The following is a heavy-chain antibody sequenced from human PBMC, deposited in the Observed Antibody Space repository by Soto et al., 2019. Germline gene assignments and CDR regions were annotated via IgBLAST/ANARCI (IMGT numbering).Heavy chain of an antibody. Sequence: SETLSLTCTVSGGSISSGEYYWSWIRQPPGKVLEWIGYIYYSGSTYYNPSLKSRVTISVDTSKNQFSLKLSSVTAADTAVYYCASSHSGIYGGIDCWGQGTLVTVSS. CDR3: ASSHSGIYGGIDC. V-gene: IGHV4-30-4*01. CDR1: GGSISSGEYY. D-gene: IGHD1-26*01. CDR2: IYYSGST. J-gene: IGHJ4*02.